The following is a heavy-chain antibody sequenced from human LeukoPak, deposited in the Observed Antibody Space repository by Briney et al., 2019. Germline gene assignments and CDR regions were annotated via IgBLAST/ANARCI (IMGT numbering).Heavy chain of an antibody. J-gene: IGHJ4*02. CDR2: ISVYNVNT. Sequence: ASVKVSCKTSGYTFTDYGIGWVRQALGQGLEWMGWISVYNVNTNYAQKFQGRVTMTRDTSTNTVYMELTSLTSDDTAVYFCARDEIFGVGTHFDYWGQGTLVIVSS. CDR1: GYTFTDYG. CDR3: ARDEIFGVGTHFDY. D-gene: IGHD3-3*01. V-gene: IGHV1-18*01.